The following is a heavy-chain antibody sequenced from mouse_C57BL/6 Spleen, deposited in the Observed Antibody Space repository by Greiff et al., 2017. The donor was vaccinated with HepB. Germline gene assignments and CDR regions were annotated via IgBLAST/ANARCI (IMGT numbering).Heavy chain of an antibody. CDR3: ARGGGYYGSSYVGYYDV. D-gene: IGHD1-1*01. V-gene: IGHV1-80*01. CDR1: GYAFSSYW. CDR2: IYPGDGDT. J-gene: IGHJ1*03. Sequence: QVQLQQSGAELVKPGASVKISCKASGYAFSSYWMNWVKQRPGKGLEWIGQIYPGDGDTNYNGKFKGKATLTADKSSSTAYMQLSSLTSEDSAVYFCARGGGYYGSSYVGYYDVWGTGTTVTVSS.